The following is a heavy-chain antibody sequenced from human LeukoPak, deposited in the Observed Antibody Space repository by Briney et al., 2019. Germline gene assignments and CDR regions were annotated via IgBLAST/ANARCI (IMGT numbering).Heavy chain of an antibody. CDR3: AKWGDYDVLTGYYVSDY. D-gene: IGHD3-9*01. V-gene: IGHV3-23*01. J-gene: IGHJ4*02. CDR2: ITGGGSGI. CDR1: GFTFSNYA. Sequence: GGSLRLSCAASGFTFSNYAMSWVRQAPGKGLEWVSAITGGGSGIYYADSMKSRFTISRDNSKNTLYLQTNSLRAEDTAVYYCAKWGDYDVLTGYYVSDYWGQGTLVTVSS.